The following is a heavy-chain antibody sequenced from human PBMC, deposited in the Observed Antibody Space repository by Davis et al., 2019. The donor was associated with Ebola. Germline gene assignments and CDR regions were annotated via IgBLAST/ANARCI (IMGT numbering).Heavy chain of an antibody. V-gene: IGHV3-73*01. CDR3: AKDLTRLAGGVFDY. CDR2: IRSKANSYAT. CDR1: GFTFSGSA. D-gene: IGHD3-16*01. J-gene: IGHJ4*02. Sequence: GESLKISCAASGFTFSGSAMHWVRQASGKGLEWIGRIRSKANSYATAYAASVKGRFTISRDNSKNTLHLQMNSLRAEDTAVYYCAKDLTRLAGGVFDYWGQGTLVTVSS.